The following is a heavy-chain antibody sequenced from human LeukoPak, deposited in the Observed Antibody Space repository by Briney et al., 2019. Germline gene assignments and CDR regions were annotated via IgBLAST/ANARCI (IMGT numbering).Heavy chain of an antibody. CDR3: AKVYSSGWFFDY. D-gene: IGHD6-19*01. V-gene: IGHV3-23*01. CDR1: GFTFSSYA. J-gene: IGHJ4*02. Sequence: GGSLRLSCAASGFTFSSYAMSWVRQAPGKGLEWVSAISGSGGSTYYADSVKGRFTISRDNSKDTLYLQMNSLRAEDTAVYYCAKVYSSGWFFDYWGQGTLVTVSS. CDR2: ISGSGGST.